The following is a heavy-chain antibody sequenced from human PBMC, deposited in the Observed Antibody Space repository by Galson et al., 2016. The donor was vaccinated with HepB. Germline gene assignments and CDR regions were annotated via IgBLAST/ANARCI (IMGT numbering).Heavy chain of an antibody. CDR2: IDSSGKKT. J-gene: IGHJ6*02. D-gene: IGHD5-18*01. V-gene: IGHV3-21*03. CDR3: ARDLYSYGYFYDLDV. Sequence: SLRLSCAASRISFSSHSMDRVRQAPGKGLEWISYIDSSGKKTHYADSVKGRFTISRDNAKESLYLQMSSLRGEDTAIYYCARDLYSYGYFYDLDVWGQGTTVTVSS. CDR1: RISFSSHS.